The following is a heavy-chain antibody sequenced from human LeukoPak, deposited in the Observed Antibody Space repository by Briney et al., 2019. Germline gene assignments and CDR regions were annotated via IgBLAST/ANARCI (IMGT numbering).Heavy chain of an antibody. CDR3: ATGGEAHSSGWPTLDY. D-gene: IGHD6-19*01. J-gene: IGHJ4*02. V-gene: IGHV4-61*01. CDR1: GYSISSGYY. CDR2: IYYSGST. Sequence: SETLSLTCTVSGYSISSGYYWGWIRQPPGKGLEWIGYIYYSGSTNYTPSLKSRVTISVDTSKNQFSLKLSSVTAADTAVYYCATGGEAHSSGWPTLDYWGQGPLVTVSS.